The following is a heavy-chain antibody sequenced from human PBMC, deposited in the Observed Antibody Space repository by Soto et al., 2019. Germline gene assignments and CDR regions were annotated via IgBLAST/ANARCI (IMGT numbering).Heavy chain of an antibody. CDR3: ARGYSGNYFDL. J-gene: IGHJ4*02. V-gene: IGHV4-38-2*01. D-gene: IGHD1-26*01. CDR2: THYSGTT. Sequence: SETLSLTCAVSGYFISTGYYWAWIRQSSGKGLEWIGSTHYSGTTYYNTSLKSRVTISVDTSKNQFSLKLTSVTAADTAVYFCARGYSGNYFDLWGQGTLVTVSS. CDR1: GYFISTGYY.